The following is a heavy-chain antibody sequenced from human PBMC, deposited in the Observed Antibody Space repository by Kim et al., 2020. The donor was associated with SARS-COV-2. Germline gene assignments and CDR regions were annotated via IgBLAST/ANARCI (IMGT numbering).Heavy chain of an antibody. J-gene: IGHJ4*02. D-gene: IGHD6-13*01. CDR2: GATT. V-gene: IGHV3-23*01. Sequence: GATTTYADSVKGRLTISRDNSKNTLYLQMSSLRAEDTAIYYCANPRQPDYWGQGTLVTVSS. CDR3: ANPRQPDY.